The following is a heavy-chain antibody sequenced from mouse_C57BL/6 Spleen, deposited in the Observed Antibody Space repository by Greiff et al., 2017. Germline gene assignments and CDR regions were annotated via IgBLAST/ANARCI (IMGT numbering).Heavy chain of an antibody. CDR2: ILPGSGST. D-gene: IGHD4-1*01. Sequence: VQLQQSGAELMKPGASVKLSCKATGYTFTGYWIEWVKQRSGHGLEWIGPILPGSGSTNYNEKFKGKATFSAEPSSNTAYLQLSSLTTEDSAIYYCEKLGYAMCDWGQGTSVSVSS. J-gene: IGHJ4*01. CDR1: GYTFTGYW. CDR3: EKLGYAMCD. V-gene: IGHV1-9*01.